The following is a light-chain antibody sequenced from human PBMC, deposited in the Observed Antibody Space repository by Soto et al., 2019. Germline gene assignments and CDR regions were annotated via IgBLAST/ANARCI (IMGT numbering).Light chain of an antibody. CDR2: GAS. CDR3: QQYGRSPFT. Sequence: EIVLTQSPGTLSLSPGERATLSCRASQSVSSNNLAWYQQRPGQAPRVVIYGASTRATGIPERFSGSGYGTDFTLTISRLEPEDYAVYYCQQYGRSPFTFGPETKVDIK. J-gene: IGKJ3*01. CDR1: QSVSSNN. V-gene: IGKV3-20*01.